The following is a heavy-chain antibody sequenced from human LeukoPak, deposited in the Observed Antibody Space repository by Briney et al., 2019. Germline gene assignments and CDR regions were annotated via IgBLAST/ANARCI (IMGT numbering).Heavy chain of an antibody. D-gene: IGHD1-1*01. CDR3: TSTSGARSLGY. Sequence: GGSLRLSCAASGFTFSSYWMHWVRQAPGKGLVWVSHINSDGRSTTYADSVRGRFTISRDNAKNTLYLQMNSLRAEDTAVYYCTSTSGARSLGYGGEGTLVTVPS. CDR2: INSDGRST. V-gene: IGHV3-74*01. CDR1: GFTFSSYW. J-gene: IGHJ4*02.